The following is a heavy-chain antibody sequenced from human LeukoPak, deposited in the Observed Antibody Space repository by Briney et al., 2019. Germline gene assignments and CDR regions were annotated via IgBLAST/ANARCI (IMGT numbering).Heavy chain of an antibody. CDR2: INPSGGST. V-gene: IGHV1-46*01. CDR1: GYTFTSYY. D-gene: IGHD6-25*01. J-gene: IGHJ5*02. CDR3: AGGAFHKGRISGRPASPTAHNWFDP. Sequence: ASVKVSCKASGYTFTSYYMHWVRQAPGQGLEWMGIINPSGGSTSYARKFQGRVTMTRDTSTSTVYMELSSLRSEDTAVYYCAGGAFHKGRISGRPASPTAHNWFDPWGQGTLVTVSS.